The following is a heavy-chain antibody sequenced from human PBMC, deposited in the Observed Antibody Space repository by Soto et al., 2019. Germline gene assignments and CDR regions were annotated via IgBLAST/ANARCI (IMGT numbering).Heavy chain of an antibody. Sequence: QVQLVQSGAEVKKPGSSVKVSCKASGGTFSSYAISWVRQAPGQGLEWMGGIIPIFGTANYAQKFQGRVTITADESTSTAYMGVGSVRSEGRAVYYCARGGGGGGEGAVDIWGQGTMVTVSS. J-gene: IGHJ3*02. CDR1: GGTFSSYA. CDR3: ARGGGGGGEGAVDI. D-gene: IGHD2-21*01. CDR2: IIPIFGTA. V-gene: IGHV1-69*01.